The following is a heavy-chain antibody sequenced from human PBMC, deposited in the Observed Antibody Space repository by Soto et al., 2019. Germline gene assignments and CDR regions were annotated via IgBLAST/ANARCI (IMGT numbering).Heavy chain of an antibody. D-gene: IGHD6-19*01. V-gene: IGHV3-30*18. CDR1: GFTFSSYG. Sequence: QVQLVESGGGVVQPGRSLRLSCAASGFTFSSYGMHWVRQAPGKGLEWVAVISYDGSNKYYADSVKGRFTISRDNSKNTLYLQMNSLRAEDTAVYYCAKGGISCWLLFDDWGQGTLVTVSS. CDR3: AKGGISCWLLFDD. J-gene: IGHJ4*02. CDR2: ISYDGSNK.